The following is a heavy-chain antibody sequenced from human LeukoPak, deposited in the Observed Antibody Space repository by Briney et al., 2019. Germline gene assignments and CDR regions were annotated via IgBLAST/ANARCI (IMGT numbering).Heavy chain of an antibody. CDR1: GFTFKDSW. CDR2: INGDGSDI. Sequence: GVSLRLSCQASGFTFKDSWMYWVRQAPGQGLLWVSRINGDGSDISYVDSVKGRFTISRDNAKNSLYLQMNSLRAEDTAVYYCARDGRDYYYYYYYMDVWGKGTTVTISS. CDR3: ARDGRDYYYYYYYMDV. V-gene: IGHV3-74*01. J-gene: IGHJ6*03.